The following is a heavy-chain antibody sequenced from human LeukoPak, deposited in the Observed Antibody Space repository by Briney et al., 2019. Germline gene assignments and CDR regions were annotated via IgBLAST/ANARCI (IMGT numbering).Heavy chain of an antibody. Sequence: GGSLGLSCEASGFTFSNYGMAWFRQAPGKGLEWVSTINLNGDETHYADSVKGRFTISRDNSKSTLALRMSSLRVEDTAVYYCERDPSEYEYNRGWYRDFWGQGSQVIVSS. V-gene: IGHV3-23*01. CDR2: INLNGDET. CDR3: ERDPSEYEYNRGWYRDF. CDR1: GFTFSNYG. D-gene: IGHD6-19*01. J-gene: IGHJ4*02.